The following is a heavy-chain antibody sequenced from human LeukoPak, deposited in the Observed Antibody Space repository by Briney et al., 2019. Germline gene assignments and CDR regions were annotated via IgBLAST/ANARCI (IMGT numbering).Heavy chain of an antibody. D-gene: IGHD2-15*01. CDR1: GFVLSTHS. CDR3: AEDVVVIVAAKPGI. V-gene: IGHV3-23*01. CDR2: LTENVGGKNFGNA. J-gene: IGHJ4*02. Sequence: PGGSLRLSCVVSGFVLSTHSMNWVRQAPGKGLEWLSGLTENVGGKNFGNAFYAESVRARFTISRDNSKNTLYLQMNGLRAEDTAVYYCAEDVVVIVAAKPGIWGQGTLVTVSS.